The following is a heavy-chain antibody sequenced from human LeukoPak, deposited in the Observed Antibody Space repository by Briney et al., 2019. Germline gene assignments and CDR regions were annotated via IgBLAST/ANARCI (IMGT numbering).Heavy chain of an antibody. CDR3: AKEKKYYYDGSGYPGYDY. D-gene: IGHD3-22*01. V-gene: IGHV3-66*02. CDR1: GFTVSSNY. J-gene: IGHJ4*02. Sequence: GGSLRLSCAASGFTVSSNYMSWVRQAPWKGLEWVSVIYSGGSTYYADSVKGRFTISRDNSKNTLYLQMNSLRAEDTAVYYCAKEKKYYYDGSGYPGYDYWGQGTLVTVSS. CDR2: IYSGGST.